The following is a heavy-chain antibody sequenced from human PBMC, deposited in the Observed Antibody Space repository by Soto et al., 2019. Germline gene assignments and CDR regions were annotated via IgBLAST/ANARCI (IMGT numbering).Heavy chain of an antibody. J-gene: IGHJ3*02. Sequence: QVQLVQSGAEVKKPGSSVKVSCKASGGTFSSYAISWVRQAPGQGLEWMGGIIPIFGTANYAQKFQGRVTTTADESTRTAYMELGSVRSEDTAVYYCARVPPTPPYYYDSRPYACDIWGQGTMVTVSS. D-gene: IGHD3-22*01. V-gene: IGHV1-69*01. CDR3: ARVPPTPPYYYDSRPYACDI. CDR2: IIPIFGTA. CDR1: GGTFSSYA.